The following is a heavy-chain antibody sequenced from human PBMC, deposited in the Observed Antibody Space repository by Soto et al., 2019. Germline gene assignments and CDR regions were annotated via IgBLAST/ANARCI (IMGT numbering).Heavy chain of an antibody. J-gene: IGHJ4*02. Sequence: LXLSCAASAFTFTRYIMNWVRQAPGKGLEWVSSISSTTNYIYYADSMKGRFTVSRDNAKNSVYLEMNSLSAEDTAVYYCARESEDLTSNFDYWGQGTLVTVSS. CDR2: ISSTTNYI. V-gene: IGHV3-21*01. CDR1: AFTFTRYI. CDR3: ARESEDLTSNFDY.